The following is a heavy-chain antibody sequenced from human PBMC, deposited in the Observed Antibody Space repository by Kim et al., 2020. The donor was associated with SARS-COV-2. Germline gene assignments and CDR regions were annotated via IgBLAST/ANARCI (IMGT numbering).Heavy chain of an antibody. V-gene: IGHV5-10-1*01. CDR1: GYSFTSYW. Sequence: GESLKISCKGSGYSFTSYWISWVRQMPGKGLKWMGRIDPSDSYTNYSPSFQGHVTISADKSISTAYLQWSSLKASDTAMYYCATPGIAARRNYYYGMDVWGQGTTVTVSS. CDR3: ATPGIAARRNYYYGMDV. CDR2: IDPSDSYT. D-gene: IGHD6-6*01. J-gene: IGHJ6*02.